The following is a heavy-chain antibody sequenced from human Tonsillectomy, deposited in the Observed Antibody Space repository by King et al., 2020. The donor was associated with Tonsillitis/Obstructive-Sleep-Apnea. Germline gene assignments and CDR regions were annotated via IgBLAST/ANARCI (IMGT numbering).Heavy chain of an antibody. CDR3: AREAVRPSSSSEYLAS. CDR1: GYTFTSYY. D-gene: IGHD6-6*01. CDR2: INPSGGNT. V-gene: IGHV1-46*01. J-gene: IGHJ5*02. Sequence: QLVQSGAEVKKPGASVKVSCKASGYTFTSYYMHWVRQAPGQGLEWMGIINPSGGNTSYAQKFQGRVTMTRDTSTRTVYMELSSLRSEDTAVYYCAREAVRPSSSSEYLASWGQGTLGSVSS.